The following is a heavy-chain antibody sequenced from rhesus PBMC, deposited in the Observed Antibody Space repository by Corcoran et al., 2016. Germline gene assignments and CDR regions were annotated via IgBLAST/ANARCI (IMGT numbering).Heavy chain of an antibody. Sequence: QVQLQESGPGLLKPSETLSLTCAVSGGSISGDYGWGWIRPPPGKGVEGIGGIYSSSGNTYYNPSLKSRVTISTDTSKNQFSLKLSSVTAADTAVYYCARVPEGIQQTFDYWGQGVLVTVSS. V-gene: IGHV4S7*01. CDR3: ARVPEGIQQTFDY. CDR1: GGSISGDYG. CDR2: IYSSSGNT. D-gene: IGHD4-23*01. J-gene: IGHJ4*01.